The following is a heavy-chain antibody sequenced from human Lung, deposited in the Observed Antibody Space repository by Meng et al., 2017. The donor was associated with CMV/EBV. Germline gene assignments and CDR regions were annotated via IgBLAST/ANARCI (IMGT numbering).Heavy chain of an antibody. CDR3: ARVVRGSGTYYKRFDP. CDR2: IYCSGSA. Sequence: GSISGGDYYWSWVRQPPGTGLEWIGYIYCSGSAYYNPSLKSRVTISEDTSKNQFSLKLSSVTAADTAVYYCARVVRGSGTYYKRFDPWGQGTLVTVS. CDR1: GSISGGDYY. J-gene: IGHJ5*02. D-gene: IGHD3-10*01. V-gene: IGHV4-30-4*08.